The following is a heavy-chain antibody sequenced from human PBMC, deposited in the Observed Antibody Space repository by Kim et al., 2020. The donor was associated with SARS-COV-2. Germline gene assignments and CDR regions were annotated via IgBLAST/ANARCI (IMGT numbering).Heavy chain of an antibody. Sequence: KRRFTISRDNSKNTLYLQMNSLRAEDTAVYYCARDTADCSGGSCYSNFDYWGQGTLVTVSS. V-gene: IGHV3-30*07. CDR3: ARDTADCSGGSCYSNFDY. D-gene: IGHD2-15*01. J-gene: IGHJ4*02.